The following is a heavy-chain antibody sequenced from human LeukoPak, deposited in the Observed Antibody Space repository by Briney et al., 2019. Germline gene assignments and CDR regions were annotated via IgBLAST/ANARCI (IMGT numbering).Heavy chain of an antibody. D-gene: IGHD5-18*01. V-gene: IGHV3-20*04. CDR3: ARGSVQLWLRDTYYYMDV. CDR2: INWNGRIT. CDR1: GFTFDDYA. Sequence: GESLRLSCAASGFTFDDYAMNWVRQVPGRGLEWVSGINWNGRITEYADSVKDRFTISRQNTKNSLYPYMNNLGGKDTALYFCARGSVQLWLRDTYYYMDVWGKGTTVTVSS. J-gene: IGHJ6*03.